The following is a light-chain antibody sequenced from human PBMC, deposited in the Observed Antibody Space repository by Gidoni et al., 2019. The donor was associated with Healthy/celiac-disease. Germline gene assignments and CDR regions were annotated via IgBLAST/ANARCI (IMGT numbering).Light chain of an antibody. J-gene: IGKJ2*01. CDR1: QSVSSY. CDR3: QRRSNLYT. Sequence: EIVLTQSPATLSLSPGERATLSCRASQSVSSYLDWYQQKPGQAPRLLIYDASNRATGIPARFSGSGSGTDFTLTISSLEPEDFAVYYCQRRSNLYTFGQGTKLEIK. V-gene: IGKV3-11*01. CDR2: DAS.